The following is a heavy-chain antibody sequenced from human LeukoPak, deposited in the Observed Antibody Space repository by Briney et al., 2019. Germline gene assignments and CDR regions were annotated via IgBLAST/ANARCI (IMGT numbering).Heavy chain of an antibody. CDR1: GDSVSSNSAA. D-gene: IGHD1-26*01. CDR2: TYYRSKWYN. J-gene: IGHJ4*02. V-gene: IGHV6-1*01. Sequence: PSQTLSLTCAISGDSVSSNSAAWNWIRQSPSRGLEWLGRTYYRSKWYNDYAVSVKSRITNNPDTSKNQFSLQLNSVTPEDTAVYYCARSPPRGSGSYFGFGYWGQGTLVTVSS. CDR3: ARSPPRGSGSYFGFGY.